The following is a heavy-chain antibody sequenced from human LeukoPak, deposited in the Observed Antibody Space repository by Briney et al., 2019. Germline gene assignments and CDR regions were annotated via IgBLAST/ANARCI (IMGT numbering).Heavy chain of an antibody. CDR1: DGSISSSTNY. Sequence: SETLSLTCTVSDGSISSSTNYWAWIRQPPGKGLEWIGSIYYSGSTYYNPSLKSRVTISVDTSKNQFSLKLSSVTAADTALYYCASHLYLSHLGSWGQGTLVTVSS. CDR2: IYYSGST. D-gene: IGHD2-8*01. J-gene: IGHJ4*02. CDR3: ASHLYLSHLGS. V-gene: IGHV4-39*01.